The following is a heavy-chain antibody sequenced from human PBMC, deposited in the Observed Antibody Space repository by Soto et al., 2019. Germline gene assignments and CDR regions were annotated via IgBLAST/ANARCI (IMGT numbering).Heavy chain of an antibody. V-gene: IGHV3-7*01. CDR2: IKQDGSEK. Sequence: GGSLRLSCAASGFTFSSDWMSWVRQAPGKGLEWVAHIKQDGSEKYYVDSVKGRFTISRDNAKNSLYLQMNSLRAEDTAVYFCARDLSLRGVLSYWGQGTLVTVSS. D-gene: IGHD3-16*02. CDR1: GFTFSSDW. CDR3: ARDLSLRGVLSY. J-gene: IGHJ4*02.